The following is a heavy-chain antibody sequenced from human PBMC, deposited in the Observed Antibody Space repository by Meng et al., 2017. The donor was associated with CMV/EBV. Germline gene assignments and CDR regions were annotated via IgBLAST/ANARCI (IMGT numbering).Heavy chain of an antibody. CDR1: GYSFTGYG. V-gene: IGHV1-18*01. CDR3: ARGVPLGIIYSFDY. CDR2: ISVYHGHT. Sequence: VKLVRAWVEAKRRGASVKVACKASGYSFTGYGISWVRQAPGQGLEWMGWISVYHGHTNFAQNLQGRVTMTTDTSTSTADVELRSLRSDDTAIYYCARGVPLGIIYSFDYWGQGTLVTVSS. J-gene: IGHJ4*01. D-gene: IGHD2-21*01.